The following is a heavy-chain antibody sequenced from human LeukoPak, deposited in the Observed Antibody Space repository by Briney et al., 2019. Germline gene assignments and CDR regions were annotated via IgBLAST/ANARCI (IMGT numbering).Heavy chain of an antibody. D-gene: IGHD3-10*01. CDR2: IIPIFGTA. CDR1: GGTFSSYA. CDR3: ARVYGSGSYYFWFDP. V-gene: IGHV1-69*06. J-gene: IGHJ5*02. Sequence: GASVKVSCKASGGTFSSYAISWVRQAPGQGLEWMGGIIPIFGTANYAQKFQGRVTITADKSMSTAYMELSSLRSEDTAVYYCARVYGSGSYYFWFDPWGQGTLVTVSS.